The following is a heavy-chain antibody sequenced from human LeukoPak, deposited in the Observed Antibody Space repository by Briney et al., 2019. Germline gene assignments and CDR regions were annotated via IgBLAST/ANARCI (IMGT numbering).Heavy chain of an antibody. CDR1: GYSFTSYW. J-gene: IGHJ4*02. V-gene: IGHV5-51*01. Sequence: GESLKISCKGSGYSFTSYWIGWVRQMPGKGLEWMGIIYPGDSDTRYSPSFQGQVTISTDKSISTAYLQWSSLKASDTAMYYCVRRGAHWATKPYYFDYWGQGTLVTVSS. D-gene: IGHD5-12*01. CDR3: VRRGAHWATKPYYFDY. CDR2: IYPGDSDT.